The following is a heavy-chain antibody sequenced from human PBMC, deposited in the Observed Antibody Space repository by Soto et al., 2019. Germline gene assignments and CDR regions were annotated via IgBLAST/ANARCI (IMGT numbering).Heavy chain of an antibody. V-gene: IGHV1-58*01. CDR1: GFTFTSSA. Sequence: SVKVSCKASGFTFTSSAVQWVRQARGQRLEWIGWIVVGSGNTNYAQKFQERVTITRDMSTSTAYMELSSLRSEDTAVYYCAAGPEAGQYYYYGMDVWGQGTTVTVSS. CDR2: IVVGSGNT. D-gene: IGHD6-19*01. J-gene: IGHJ6*02. CDR3: AAGPEAGQYYYYGMDV.